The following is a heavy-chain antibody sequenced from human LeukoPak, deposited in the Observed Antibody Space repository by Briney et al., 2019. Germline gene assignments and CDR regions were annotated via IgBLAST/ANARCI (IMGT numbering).Heavy chain of an antibody. CDR2: INPNSGGT. CDR1: GYTLTGYY. J-gene: IGHJ4*02. D-gene: IGHD3-22*01. CDR3: ARGTNYYDSSGYYSL. Sequence: GASVKVSCKASGYTLTGYYMHWVRQAPGQGLEWMGWINPNSGGTNYAQKFQGRVTMTRDTSISTAYMELSRLRSDDTAVYYCARGTNYYDSSGYYSLWGQGTLVTVSS. V-gene: IGHV1-2*02.